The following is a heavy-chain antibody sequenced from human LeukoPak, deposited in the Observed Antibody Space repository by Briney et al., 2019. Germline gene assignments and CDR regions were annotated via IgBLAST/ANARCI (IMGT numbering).Heavy chain of an antibody. CDR2: ISYDGSNK. V-gene: IGHV3-30*18. D-gene: IGHD5-12*01. Sequence: PGRSLRLSCAASGFTFSSYGMHWVRQAPGKGLEWVAVISYDGSNKYYADSMKGRFTISRDNSKNTLYLQMNSLRAEDTAVYYCAKDADGGYFFHWGQGTLVTVSS. CDR3: AKDADGGYFFH. CDR1: GFTFSSYG. J-gene: IGHJ4*02.